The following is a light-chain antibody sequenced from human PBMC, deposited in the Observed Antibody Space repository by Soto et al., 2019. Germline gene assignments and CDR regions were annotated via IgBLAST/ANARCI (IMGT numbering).Light chain of an antibody. CDR3: QQYHNWPQT. J-gene: IGKJ1*01. CDR1: QSVSSN. CDR2: GAS. V-gene: IGKV3-15*01. Sequence: VLTQSPCTLSLSTGERATLSCRASQSVSSNFLAWYQQKPGQAPRLLIYGASTRATGIPARLSGSGSGTEFTLTISSLQSEDFAVYYCQQYHNWPQTFGQGTKVDIK.